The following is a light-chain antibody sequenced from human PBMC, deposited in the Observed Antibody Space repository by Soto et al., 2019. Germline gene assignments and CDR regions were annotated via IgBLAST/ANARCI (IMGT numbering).Light chain of an antibody. V-gene: IGKV3-11*01. CDR2: DAS. J-gene: IGKJ4*01. Sequence: EIVLTQSPAILSLSPGERATLSCRASQSVSSYLAWYQQKPGQAPSLLIYDASNRATGIPARFSGSGSGTDFTLTISSLEPEDFAVYYCQQRSNWPLTFGGGTKVDIK. CDR1: QSVSSY. CDR3: QQRSNWPLT.